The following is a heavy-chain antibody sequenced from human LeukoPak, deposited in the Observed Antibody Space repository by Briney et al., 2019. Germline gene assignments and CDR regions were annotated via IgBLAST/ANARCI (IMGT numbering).Heavy chain of an antibody. CDR2: IYYSGST. V-gene: IGHV4-59*01. Sequence: TSETLSLTCTVSGGSISSYYWSWIRQPPGKGLEWIGYIYYSGSTNYNPSLKSRVTISVDTSKNQFSLKLSSVTAADTAVYYCARGFRVWSGPYTSNWFDPWGQGTLVTVSS. J-gene: IGHJ5*02. CDR3: ARGFRVWSGPYTSNWFDP. D-gene: IGHD3-3*01. CDR1: GGSISSYY.